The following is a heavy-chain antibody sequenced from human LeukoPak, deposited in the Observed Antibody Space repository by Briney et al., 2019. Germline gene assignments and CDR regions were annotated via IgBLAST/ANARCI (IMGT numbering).Heavy chain of an antibody. CDR2: IIPIFGTA. D-gene: IGHD1-26*01. CDR1: GGTFSSYA. V-gene: IGHV1-69*05. J-gene: IGHJ4*02. Sequence: ASVKVSCKASGGTFSSYAISWLRQAPGQGLEWMGRIIPIFGTANYAQKFQGRVTITTDESTSTAYMELSSLRSEDTAVYYCASDSDGALDYWGQGTLVTVSS. CDR3: ASDSDGALDY.